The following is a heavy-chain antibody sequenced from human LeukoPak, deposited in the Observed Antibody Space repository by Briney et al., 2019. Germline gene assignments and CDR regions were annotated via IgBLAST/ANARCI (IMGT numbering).Heavy chain of an antibody. CDR2: IIPIFGTA. Sequence: SVKVSCKASGGTFSSYAISWVRQAPGQGLEWMGGIIPIFGTANYAQKFQGRVTITADESTSTAYMELSSLRSEDTAVYYCARGPTVTPWELLRSGEYFQHWGQGTLVTVSS. V-gene: IGHV1-69*13. D-gene: IGHD1-26*01. CDR3: ARGPTVTPWELLRSGEYFQH. CDR1: GGTFSSYA. J-gene: IGHJ1*01.